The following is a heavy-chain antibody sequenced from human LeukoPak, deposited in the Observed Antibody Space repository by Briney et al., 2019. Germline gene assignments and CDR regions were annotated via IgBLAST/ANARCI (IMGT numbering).Heavy chain of an antibody. V-gene: IGHV1-18*01. Sequence: SVXXSCKASGYTFRNYGISXXXQAPGQXXXXXXXXXAYNGXXXXXXXLXXXXXXXXXTXTSTAYMELRSLRSDDTAVYYCARDPSNTSGYQIYFDYWGQGTLVTVSS. J-gene: IGHJ4*02. CDR3: ARDPSNTSGYQIYFDY. CDR2: XXAYNGXX. CDR1: GYTFRNYG. D-gene: IGHD3-3*01.